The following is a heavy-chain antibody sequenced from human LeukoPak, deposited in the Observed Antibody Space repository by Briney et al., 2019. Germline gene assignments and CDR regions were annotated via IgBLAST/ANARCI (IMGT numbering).Heavy chain of an antibody. D-gene: IGHD2-8*01. CDR2: ISGSGGST. V-gene: IGHV3-23*01. CDR1: GFTFSSYA. Sequence: GGSLRLSCAASGFTFSSYAMSWVRQAPGKGLEWVSAISGSGGSTYYADSVKGRFTISRDNSKNTLYLRMNSLRAEDTAVYYCARVLGVRFDPWGQGTLVTVSS. CDR3: ARVLGVRFDP. J-gene: IGHJ5*02.